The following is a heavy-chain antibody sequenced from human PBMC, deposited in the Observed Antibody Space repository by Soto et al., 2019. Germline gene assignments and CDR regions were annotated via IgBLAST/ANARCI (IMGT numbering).Heavy chain of an antibody. Sequence: PGGSLRLSCEASGFIFSNYWMHWVRQTPGTGLVWVSRISNDGSITNYADSVKGRFTISRDNSKNTLYLQMNSLRAEDTAVYYCAKELHTSSGWSQAIYWGQRTLVTVSS. D-gene: IGHD6-19*01. V-gene: IGHV3-74*01. CDR1: GFIFSNYW. J-gene: IGHJ4*02. CDR3: AKELHTSSGWSQAIY. CDR2: ISNDGSIT.